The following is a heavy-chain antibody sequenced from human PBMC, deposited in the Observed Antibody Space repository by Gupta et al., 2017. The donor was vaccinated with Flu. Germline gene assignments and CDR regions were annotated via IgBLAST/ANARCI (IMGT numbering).Heavy chain of an antibody. CDR1: GGSASSSPYY. D-gene: IGHD2-2*02. CDR2: VSFTGGT. CDR3: ARGIPAGRPDNWFDS. J-gene: IGHJ5*01. Sequence: QLQESGPGLLHPSETLSLICTVSGGSASSSPYYWGWIRQSPERGLEWIGSVSFTGGTYYNPSLKSRLIISVDTSKSLFSLKLNSVSATDTAIYYCARGIPAGRPDNWFDSWGQGTLVTVSS. V-gene: IGHV4-39*01.